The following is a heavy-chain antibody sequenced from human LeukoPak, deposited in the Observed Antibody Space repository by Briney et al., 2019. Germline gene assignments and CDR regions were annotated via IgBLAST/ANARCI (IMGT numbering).Heavy chain of an antibody. CDR3: ARVRAITGPTPVGY. J-gene: IGHJ4*02. V-gene: IGHV1-2*02. CDR2: INPNSGGT. Sequence: ASVKVSCKASGYTFTGYYMHWVRQAPGQGLEWMGWINPNSGGTNYAQKFQGRVTMTRDTSISTAYMELSRLRSDDTAVYYCARVRAITGPTPVGYWGQGTLVTVSS. D-gene: IGHD1-7*01. CDR1: GYTFTGYY.